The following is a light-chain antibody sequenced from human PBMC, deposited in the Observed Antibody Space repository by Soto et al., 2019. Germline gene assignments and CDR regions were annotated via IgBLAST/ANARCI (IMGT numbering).Light chain of an antibody. CDR2: ADD. J-gene: IGLJ3*02. CDR3: CSYAGSYSWV. Sequence: QSVLTQTPSASGTPGQRVTISCSGSSSNIGSSTVNWYQQLPGTAPKLLIYADDQRPSGVPDRFSGSKSGTSASLAISGLQSEDEADYYCCSYAGSYSWVFGGGTQLTVL. CDR1: SSNIGSST. V-gene: IGLV1-44*01.